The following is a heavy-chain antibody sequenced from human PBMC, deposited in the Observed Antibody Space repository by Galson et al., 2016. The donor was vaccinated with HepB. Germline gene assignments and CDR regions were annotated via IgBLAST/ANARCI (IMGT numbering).Heavy chain of an antibody. D-gene: IGHD1-1*01. V-gene: IGHV3-7*01. J-gene: IGHJ6*02. CDR1: GFPLGSYW. CDR3: ARHQLFYYHYGMDF. CDR2: IKQDGSEE. Sequence: SLRLSCAASGFPLGSYWMTWVRQAPGKGLEWVANIKQDGSEEYYLDSVKGRFTISRVNAKNSRFLQMNSLRAEDTAVYYCARHQLFYYHYGMDFRGQGTPVTVSS.